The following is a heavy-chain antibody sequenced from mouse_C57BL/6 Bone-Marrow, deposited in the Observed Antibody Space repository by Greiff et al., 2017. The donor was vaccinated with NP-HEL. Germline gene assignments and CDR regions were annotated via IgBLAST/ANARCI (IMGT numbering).Heavy chain of an antibody. V-gene: IGHV1-82*01. J-gene: IGHJ4*01. CDR3: ARRRYYDYFYAMDY. CDR1: GYAFSSSW. Sequence: QVQLKQSGPELVKPGASVKISCKASGYAFSSSWMNWVKQRPGKGLEWIGRIYPGDGDTNYNGKFKGKATLTADKSSSTAYMQLSSLTSEDSAVYFCARRRYYDYFYAMDYWGQGTSVTVSS. CDR2: IYPGDGDT. D-gene: IGHD2-4*01.